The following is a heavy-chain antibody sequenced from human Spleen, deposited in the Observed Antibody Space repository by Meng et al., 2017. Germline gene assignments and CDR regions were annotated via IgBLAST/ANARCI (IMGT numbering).Heavy chain of an antibody. CDR3: ARVLPAAIGRWFDP. D-gene: IGHD2-2*01. CDR1: GESFSGYY. J-gene: IGHJ5*02. Sequence: ESLKISCVVYGESFSGYYWSWIRQPPGKGLEWIGEINHSGSTNYNPSLKSRVTISVDTSKNQFSLKLRSVTAADTAVYYCARVLPAAIGRWFDPWGQGTLVTVSS. V-gene: IGHV4-34*01. CDR2: INHSGST.